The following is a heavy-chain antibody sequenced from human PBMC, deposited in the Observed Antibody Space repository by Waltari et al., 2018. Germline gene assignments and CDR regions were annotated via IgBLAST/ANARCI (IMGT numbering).Heavy chain of an antibody. CDR2: SYPGDSDT. Sequence: EVQLVQSGAEVKKPGESLKISCKGSGYSFTSYWIGWVRQMPGKGLEGVVFSYPGDSDTRYSPSFQCQVTISADKSISTAYLQWSSLKASDTAMYYCARRSMVVSKADYWGQGTLVTVSS. D-gene: IGHD2-15*01. CDR1: GYSFTSYW. J-gene: IGHJ4*02. CDR3: ARRSMVVSKADY. V-gene: IGHV5-51*03.